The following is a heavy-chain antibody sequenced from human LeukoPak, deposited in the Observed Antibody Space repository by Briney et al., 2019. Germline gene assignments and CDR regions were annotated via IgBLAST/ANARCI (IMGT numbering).Heavy chain of an antibody. D-gene: IGHD3-10*01. CDR3: ARLGVRGVKTYYYYGMDV. J-gene: IGHJ6*02. Sequence: ASVKVSCKASGYTFTSYGISWVRQAPGQGLEWMGWISAYNGNTNYAQKLQGRVTMTTDTSTSTAYMELRSLRSDDTAVYYCARLGVRGVKTYYYYGMDVWGQGTSVTVSS. CDR1: GYTFTSYG. CDR2: ISAYNGNT. V-gene: IGHV1-18*01.